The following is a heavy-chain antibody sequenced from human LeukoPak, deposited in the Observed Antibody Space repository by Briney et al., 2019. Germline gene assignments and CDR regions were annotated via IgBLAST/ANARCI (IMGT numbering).Heavy chain of an antibody. V-gene: IGHV3-21*01. CDR2: IRSGSSYI. J-gene: IGHJ4*02. Sequence: GGSLRLSCAASGFTFSTYSMNWVRQAPGKGLEWVSSIRSGSSYIYYADSVKGRFTISRDNAKNSLYLQMNSLRAEDTAVYYCARDLYCSGGSCAGYFDYWGQGTLVTVSS. CDR1: GFTFSTYS. D-gene: IGHD2-15*01. CDR3: ARDLYCSGGSCAGYFDY.